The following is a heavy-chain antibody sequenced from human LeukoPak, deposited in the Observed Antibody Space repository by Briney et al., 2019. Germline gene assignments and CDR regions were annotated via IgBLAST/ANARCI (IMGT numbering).Heavy chain of an antibody. CDR1: GYTFTGYY. D-gene: IGHD1-26*01. J-gene: IGHJ4*02. Sequence: GASVKVSCKASGYTFTGYYMHWVRQAPGQGLEWMGWINPNSGGTNYAQKFQGRVTMTRDTSTSTVYMELSSLRSEDTAVYYCARDTSGSGSYLGFDYWGRGTLVTVSS. CDR2: INPNSGGT. V-gene: IGHV1-2*02. CDR3: ARDTSGSGSYLGFDY.